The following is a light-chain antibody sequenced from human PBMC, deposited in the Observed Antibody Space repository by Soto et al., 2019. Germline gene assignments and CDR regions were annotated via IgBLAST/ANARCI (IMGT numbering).Light chain of an antibody. CDR1: QSVSAN. CDR2: GAS. J-gene: IGKJ1*01. Sequence: EIVMTQSPATLSVSPGERATLSCRASQSVSANLAWYQQKPGQAPRLLIYGASTRATGIPARFSGSGSGTEFTLTISSLQSEDFAVYYCHQYNNWPRTFGPGPKVDIK. CDR3: HQYNNWPRT. V-gene: IGKV3-15*01.